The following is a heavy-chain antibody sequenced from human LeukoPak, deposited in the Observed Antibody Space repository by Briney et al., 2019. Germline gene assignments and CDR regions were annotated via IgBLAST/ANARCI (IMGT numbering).Heavy chain of an antibody. CDR1: GFTVSSNY. V-gene: IGHV3-53*05. CDR2: LYSGGST. D-gene: IGHD3-3*01. Sequence: QPGGSLRLSCAASGFTVSSNYMNWVRQAPGKGLEWVSVLYSGGSTYYADSVKGRFTISRDNSKNTLYLQMNSLRAEDTAVYYCARDFCPTCDDIWGQGTMVTVPS. CDR3: ARDFCPTCDDI. J-gene: IGHJ3*02.